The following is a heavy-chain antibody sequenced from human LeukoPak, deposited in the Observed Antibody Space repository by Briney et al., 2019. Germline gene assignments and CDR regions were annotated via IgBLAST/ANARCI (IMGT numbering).Heavy chain of an antibody. V-gene: IGHV3-23*01. CDR3: AKGTMNYYDSSGYSYYFDY. CDR1: GFTFSSYG. CDR2: ISGSGGST. D-gene: IGHD3-22*01. J-gene: IGHJ4*02. Sequence: GGSLRLSCAASGFTFSSYGMSWVRQAPGKGLEWVSAISGSGGSTYYADSVKGRFTISRDNSKNTLYLQMNSLRAEDTAVYYCAKGTMNYYDSSGYSYYFDYWGQGTLVTVSS.